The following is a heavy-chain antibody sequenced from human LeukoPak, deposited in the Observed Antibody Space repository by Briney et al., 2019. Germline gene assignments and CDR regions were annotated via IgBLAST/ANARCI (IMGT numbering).Heavy chain of an antibody. J-gene: IGHJ1*01. D-gene: IGHD3-9*01. Sequence: GALSLSCAASGFTFSSYWMHWVRQSPGKGLVWVSRINSDGSTTTYADSVKGRFTISRDNSKNTLYLQMNSLRAEDTALYYCAKDINYDILTGYEYFQHWGQGTLVTVSS. CDR3: AKDINYDILTGYEYFQH. CDR2: INSDGSTT. CDR1: GFTFSSYW. V-gene: IGHV3-74*01.